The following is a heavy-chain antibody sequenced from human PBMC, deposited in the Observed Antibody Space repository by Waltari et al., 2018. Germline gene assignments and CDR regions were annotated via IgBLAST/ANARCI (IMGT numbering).Heavy chain of an antibody. Sequence: EVQLLESGGGLVQPGGSLRLSCAASGFTFSTYAMTWVRQAPGKGLEWVSAISGSGGTTYYADSVKGRFTISRDNSKKTLYLQMTSLGAEDTAVYYCAKEYYDSSGPFDSWGQGTLVTVSS. V-gene: IGHV3-23*01. D-gene: IGHD3-22*01. CDR2: ISGSGGTT. CDR3: AKEYYDSSGPFDS. J-gene: IGHJ4*02. CDR1: GFTFSTYA.